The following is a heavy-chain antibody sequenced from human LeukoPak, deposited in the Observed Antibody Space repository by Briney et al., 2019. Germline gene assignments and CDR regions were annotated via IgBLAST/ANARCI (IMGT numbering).Heavy chain of an antibody. J-gene: IGHJ3*02. V-gene: IGHV3-23*01. CDR2: ISGSSSST. Sequence: PGGSLRLSCAASGFTFASHAMSWVRQAPGEGLEWVSFISGSSSSTYYADSVQGRFTTSRDNSKNILYLQMNSLRAEDTAVYYCAKDLSSSWPNAFHIWGQGTMVTVSS. D-gene: IGHD6-13*01. CDR3: AKDLSSSWPNAFHI. CDR1: GFTFASHA.